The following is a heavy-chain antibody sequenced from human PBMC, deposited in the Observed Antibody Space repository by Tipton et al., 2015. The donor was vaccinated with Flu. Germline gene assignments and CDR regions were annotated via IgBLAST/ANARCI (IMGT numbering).Heavy chain of an antibody. CDR2: IWYDGNNK. Sequence: QVQLVQSGGGVVQPGRSLRLSCAASGFTFNSHAKHWVRQAPGKGLEWVAVIWYDGNNKYYADSVKGRFTISRDNSKNTLYLQMNSLRAEDTAMYYCARDQVGGSGSYYQGLPDYWGQGTLVTVSS. D-gene: IGHD3-10*01. V-gene: IGHV3-33*01. CDR1: GFTFNSHA. J-gene: IGHJ4*02. CDR3: ARDQVGGSGSYYQGLPDY.